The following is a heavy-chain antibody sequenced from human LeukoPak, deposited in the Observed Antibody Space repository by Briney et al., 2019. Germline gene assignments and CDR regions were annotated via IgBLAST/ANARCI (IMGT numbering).Heavy chain of an antibody. V-gene: IGHV3-30*02. D-gene: IGHD3-22*01. Sequence: GGSLRLSCAASGFTFSSYGMHWVRQAPGKGLEWVAFIRYDGSNKYYADSVRGRFTISRDNSKNTLYLQMNSLRAEDTAVYYCATDCRPTYYYDSSGYAPGDIWGQGTMVTVSS. CDR1: GFTFSSYG. CDR3: ATDCRPTYYYDSSGYAPGDI. J-gene: IGHJ3*02. CDR2: IRYDGSNK.